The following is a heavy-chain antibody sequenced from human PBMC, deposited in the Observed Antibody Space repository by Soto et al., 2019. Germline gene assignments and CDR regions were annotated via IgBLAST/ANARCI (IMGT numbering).Heavy chain of an antibody. V-gene: IGHV1-69*13. D-gene: IGHD1-26*01. CDR1: GGTFSSYA. CDR2: IIPIFGTA. Sequence: SVKVSCRASGGTFSSYAISWGRQAPGQGLEGMGGIIPIFGTANYAQKFQGRVTITADESTSTAYMELSSLRSEDTAVYYCASALMAVGAAVYFDYWGQGTLVTVSS. J-gene: IGHJ4*02. CDR3: ASALMAVGAAVYFDY.